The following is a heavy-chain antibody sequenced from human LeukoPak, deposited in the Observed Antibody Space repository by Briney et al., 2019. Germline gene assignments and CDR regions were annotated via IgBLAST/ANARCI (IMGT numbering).Heavy chain of an antibody. CDR2: IYYSGST. J-gene: IGHJ5*02. Sequence: KTSETLSLTCTVSGGSISSYYWSWIRQPPGKGLEWIGYIYYSGSTNYNPSLKSRVTISVDTSKNQFSLKLSSVTAADTAVYYSAREAFYWFDPWGQGTLVTVSS. CDR1: GGSISSYY. CDR3: AREAFYWFDP. V-gene: IGHV4-59*01.